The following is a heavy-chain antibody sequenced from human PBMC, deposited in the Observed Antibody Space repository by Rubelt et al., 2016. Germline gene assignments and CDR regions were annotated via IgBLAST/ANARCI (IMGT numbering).Heavy chain of an antibody. J-gene: IGHJ4*03. CDR3: AKDYSSGWYDY. Sequence: QVVENGGGLVQPGGSLRLSCAASGFTFSDHYMGWVRQAPGKGLEWVSLISGDGGSSNYAESVKGRFTISRDNSKNSLYLQMNSLRTEDTAFYYCAKDYSSGWYDYWGHGTLVTDS. V-gene: IGHV3-43*02. CDR1: GFTFSDHY. D-gene: IGHD6-19*01. CDR2: ISGDGGSS.